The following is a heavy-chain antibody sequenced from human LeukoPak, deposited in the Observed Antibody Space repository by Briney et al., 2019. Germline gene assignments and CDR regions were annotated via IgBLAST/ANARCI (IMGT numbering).Heavy chain of an antibody. V-gene: IGHV4-30-2*01. Sequence: PSETLSLTCAVSGGSISSGGYSRSWIRQPPGKGLEWIGYIYHSGSTYYNPSLKSRVTISVDRSKNQFSLKLSSVTAADTAVYYCARAPDYLYYYGMDVWGQGTTVTVSS. D-gene: IGHD4-11*01. CDR2: IYHSGST. J-gene: IGHJ6*02. CDR1: GGSISSGGYS. CDR3: ARAPDYLYYYGMDV.